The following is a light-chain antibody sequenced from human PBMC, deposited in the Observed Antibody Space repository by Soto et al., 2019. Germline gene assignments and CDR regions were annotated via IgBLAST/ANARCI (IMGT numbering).Light chain of an antibody. V-gene: IGLV2-14*01. J-gene: IGLJ3*02. CDR2: EVR. CDR3: SSYTTTSTLV. Sequence: QSALTQPASVSGSPGQSITIACTGTIRDVGSYNLVSWYQQRPGEAPKLIISEVRNRPSGISYRFTGSKSGNTASLTISGLQTEDEADYSCSSYTTTSTLVFGGGTKLTVL. CDR1: IRDVGSYNL.